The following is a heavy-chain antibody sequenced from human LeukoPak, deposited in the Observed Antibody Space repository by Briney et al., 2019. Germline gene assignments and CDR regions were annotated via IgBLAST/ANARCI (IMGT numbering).Heavy chain of an antibody. J-gene: IGHJ4*02. CDR1: GFTFSSYA. D-gene: IGHD2-21*02. V-gene: IGHV3-30-3*01. Sequence: GPLRLSCAASGFTFSSYAMHWVRQAPGKGLEWVAVISYDGSNKYYADSVKGRFTISRDNSKNTLYLQMNSLRAEDTAVYYCARERSSVVTDPRGFDYWGQGTLVTVSS. CDR2: ISYDGSNK. CDR3: ARERSSVVTDPRGFDY.